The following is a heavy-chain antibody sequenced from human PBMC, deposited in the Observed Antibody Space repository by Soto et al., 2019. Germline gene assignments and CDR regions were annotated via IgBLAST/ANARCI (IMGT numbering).Heavy chain of an antibody. Sequence: SETLSLTCTVSGGSISSGDYYWSWIRQPPGKGLEWIGYIYYSGSTYYNPSLKSRVTISVDTSKNQFSLKLSSVTAADTALYYCAREASSGYRNNWFDPWGQGTLVTVSS. V-gene: IGHV4-30-4*01. D-gene: IGHD3-22*01. CDR2: IYYSGST. J-gene: IGHJ5*02. CDR1: GGSISSGDYY. CDR3: AREASSGYRNNWFDP.